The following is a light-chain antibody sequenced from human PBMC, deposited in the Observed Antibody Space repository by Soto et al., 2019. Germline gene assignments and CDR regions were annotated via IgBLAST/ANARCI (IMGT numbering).Light chain of an antibody. CDR3: QQSYSTPQT. V-gene: IGKV3D-7*01. CDR2: GAS. J-gene: IGKJ1*01. Sequence: TQSPRTLSSSPGARATLSSWASQSIANNYLTWYQQKPGQAPRLLISGASTRATGTPARFIGSGSGTDFTLTISSLQPEDFATYYCQQSYSTPQTFGQGTKVDIK. CDR1: QSIANNY.